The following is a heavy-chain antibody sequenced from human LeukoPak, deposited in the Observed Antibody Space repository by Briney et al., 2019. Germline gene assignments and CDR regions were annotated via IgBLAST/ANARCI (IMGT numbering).Heavy chain of an antibody. J-gene: IGHJ6*02. CDR3: ARDLYYYDSSGYSRYMDV. V-gene: IGHV1-46*01. D-gene: IGHD3-22*01. Sequence: GTSVKVSCKASGYIFITYYIHWVRQAPGQGLEWVGMINPAGGRTVYAQKFQGRVTMSTDTSTSTVSMELSSLRSEDTAVYYCARDLYYYDSSGYSRYMDVWGQGTTVTVSS. CDR2: INPAGGRT. CDR1: GYIFITYY.